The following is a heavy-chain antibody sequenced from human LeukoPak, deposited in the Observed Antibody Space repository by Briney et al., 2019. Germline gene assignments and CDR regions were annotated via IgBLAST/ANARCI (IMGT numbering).Heavy chain of an antibody. CDR3: AKDWLSFITTPQGAFDI. CDR2: ISWNSGSI. D-gene: IGHD3-3*01. Sequence: PGRSLRLSCAASGFTFDDYAMHWVRHAPGKGLEWVSGISWNSGSIGYADSVKGRFTISRDNAKNSLYLQMNSLRAEDTALYYCAKDWLSFITTPQGAFDIWGQGTMVTVSS. CDR1: GFTFDDYA. V-gene: IGHV3-9*01. J-gene: IGHJ3*02.